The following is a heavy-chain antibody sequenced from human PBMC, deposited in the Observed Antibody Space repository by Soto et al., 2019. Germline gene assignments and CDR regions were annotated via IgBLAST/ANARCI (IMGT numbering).Heavy chain of an antibody. CDR2: ISYDGSNK. D-gene: IGHD3-22*01. CDR3: ARATSGLYYYDSSGTIPFDP. J-gene: IGHJ5*02. CDR1: GFTFSSYA. V-gene: IGHV3-30-3*01. Sequence: QVQLVESGGGAVQPGRSLRLSCAASGFTFSSYAMHWVRQAPGKGLEWVAVISYDGSNKYYADSVKGRFTISRDNSKNTLYLQMNSLRAEDTAVYYCARATSGLYYYDSSGTIPFDPWGQGTLVTVSS.